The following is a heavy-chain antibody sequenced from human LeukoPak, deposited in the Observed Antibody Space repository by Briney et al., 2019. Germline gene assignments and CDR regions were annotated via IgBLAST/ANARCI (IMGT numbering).Heavy chain of an antibody. CDR2: ISWNSGSI. CDR1: GFTFDDYT. Sequence: PGRSLRLSCAASGFTFDDYTMHWVRQAPGKGLEGVSGISWNSGSIGYADSVKGRFTISRDNAKNSLYLQMNSLRAEDTALYYCAKGDSYGLPPHFDYWGQGTLVTVSS. CDR3: AKGDSYGLPPHFDY. D-gene: IGHD5-18*01. J-gene: IGHJ4*02. V-gene: IGHV3-9*01.